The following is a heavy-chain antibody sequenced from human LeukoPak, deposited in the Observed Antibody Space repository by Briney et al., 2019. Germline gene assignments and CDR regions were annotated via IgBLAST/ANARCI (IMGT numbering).Heavy chain of an antibody. V-gene: IGHV4-38-2*02. CDR3: ARVAPNRRYCSGGSCLNYFDY. CDR2: IYHSGST. Sequence: PSETLSLTCTVSGYSISSGYYWGWIRQPPGKGLEWIGSIYHSGSTYYNPSLKSRVTISVDTSKNQFSLKLSSVTAADTAVYYCARVAPNRRYCSGGSCLNYFDYWGQGTLVTVSS. J-gene: IGHJ4*02. D-gene: IGHD2-15*01. CDR1: GYSISSGYY.